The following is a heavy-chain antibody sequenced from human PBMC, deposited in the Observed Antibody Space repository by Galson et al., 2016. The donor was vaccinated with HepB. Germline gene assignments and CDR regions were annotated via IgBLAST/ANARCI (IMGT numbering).Heavy chain of an antibody. J-gene: IGHJ4*02. D-gene: IGHD2-15*01. CDR3: AKDCKYCSGGNCHLLYYFDY. CDR2: ISGSGGST. CDR1: GFTFNSYV. Sequence: SLRLSCAASGFTFNSYVMSWVRQAPGKGLEWVSAISGSGGSTNYADSVKGRFTISRDNSKDALYLQMNSLRAEDTAVYYCAKDCKYCSGGNCHLLYYFDYWGQGTLVTVSS. V-gene: IGHV3-23*01.